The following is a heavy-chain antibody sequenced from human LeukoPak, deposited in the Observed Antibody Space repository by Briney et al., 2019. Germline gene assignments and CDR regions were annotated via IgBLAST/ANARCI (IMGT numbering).Heavy chain of an antibody. J-gene: IGHJ4*02. CDR2: FDPEDGET. V-gene: IGHV1-24*01. CDR1: GYTFTSYY. CDR3: ATREIVATVNFDY. Sequence: ASVKVSCKASGYTFTSYYMHWVRQAPGKGLEWMGGFDPEDGETIYAQKFQGRVTMTEDTSTDTAYMELSSLRSEDTAVYYCATREIVATVNFDYWGQGTLVTVSS. D-gene: IGHD5-12*01.